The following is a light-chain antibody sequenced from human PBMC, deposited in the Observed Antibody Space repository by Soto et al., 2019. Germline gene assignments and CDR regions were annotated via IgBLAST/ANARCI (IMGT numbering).Light chain of an antibody. CDR3: NSYATGNTRV. Sequence: QSALTQPASVSGSPGQSITISCTGSSSDIGDYDYVSWYQQHPGKAPKVLISEVSNRPSGVSNXFSXSRSXNXXSLTXSGLQAEDEADYYCNSYATGNTRVFGTGTKVTVL. CDR2: EVS. CDR1: SSDIGDYDY. V-gene: IGLV2-14*01. J-gene: IGLJ1*01.